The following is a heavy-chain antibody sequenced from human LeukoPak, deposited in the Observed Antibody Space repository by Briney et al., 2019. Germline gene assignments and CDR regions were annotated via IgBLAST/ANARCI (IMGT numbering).Heavy chain of an antibody. CDR2: ISAYNGNT. CDR1: GYTFTSYG. D-gene: IGHD3-3*01. V-gene: IGHV1-18*01. Sequence: GASVKVSCKASGYTFTSYGISWVRQAPGQGLEWMGWISAYNGNTNYSQKLQGRVTMTTDTSTSTAYMELRSLRSDDTAVYYCARDLPHLYYDFWSGYSDYWGQGTLVTVSS. J-gene: IGHJ4*02. CDR3: ARDLPHLYYDFWSGYSDY.